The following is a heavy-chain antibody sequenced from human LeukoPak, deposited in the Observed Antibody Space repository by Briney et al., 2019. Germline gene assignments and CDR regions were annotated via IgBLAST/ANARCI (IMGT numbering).Heavy chain of an antibody. J-gene: IGHJ4*02. CDR2: RNEDGNRK. Sequence: GGSLRLSCTASGFTFSRYWMSWVRQAPGKGLEWVANRNEDGNRKYYVDSVKGRFTISRDNSKNTLYLQMNSLRAEDTAVYYCARRRGIAAAGGDDYWGQGTLVTVSS. CDR3: ARRRGIAAAGGDDY. CDR1: GFTFSRYW. D-gene: IGHD6-13*01. V-gene: IGHV3-7*01.